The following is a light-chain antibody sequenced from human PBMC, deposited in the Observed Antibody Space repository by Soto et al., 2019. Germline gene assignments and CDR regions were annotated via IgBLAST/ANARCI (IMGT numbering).Light chain of an antibody. Sequence: DIQMTQSPSTLSASVGDRVTITCRASQTISTLLAWYQQRPGKAPNLLIYKASSLESGVPSRFSGSRSGTAFTLTISSLQPDDFATYFCQQYSTYPWTFGQGNKVEVK. J-gene: IGKJ1*01. CDR2: KAS. CDR3: QQYSTYPWT. CDR1: QTISTL. V-gene: IGKV1-5*03.